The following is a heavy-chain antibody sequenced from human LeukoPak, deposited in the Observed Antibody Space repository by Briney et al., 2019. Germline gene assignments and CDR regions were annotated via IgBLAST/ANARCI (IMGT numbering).Heavy chain of an antibody. D-gene: IGHD4-11*01. V-gene: IGHV1-69*13. J-gene: IGHJ4*02. CDR2: IIPTFGTA. CDR1: GGTFSSYA. CDR3: ARGMNTVTPYFDY. Sequence: ASVKVSCKASGGTFSSYAISWVRQAPGQGLEWMGGIIPTFGTANYAQKFQGRVTITADESTSTAYMELSSLRSEDTAVYYCARGMNTVTPYFDYWGQGTLVTVSS.